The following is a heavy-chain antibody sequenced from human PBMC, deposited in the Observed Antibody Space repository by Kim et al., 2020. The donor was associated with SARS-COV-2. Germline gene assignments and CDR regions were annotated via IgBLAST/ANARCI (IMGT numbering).Heavy chain of an antibody. CDR2: ISYDGSKK. D-gene: IGHD1-26*01. CDR1: GFTFSSHG. CDR3: AKDPFLVEVGSKYYYYGMDV. Sequence: GGSLRLSCAASGFTFSSHGMHWVRQAPGKGLEWVAVISYDGSKKYYADSVKGRFTISRDNSKNTLYLQMNSLRAEDTAVYYCAKDPFLVEVGSKYYYYGMDVWGQGTTVTVSS. V-gene: IGHV3-30*18. J-gene: IGHJ6*02.